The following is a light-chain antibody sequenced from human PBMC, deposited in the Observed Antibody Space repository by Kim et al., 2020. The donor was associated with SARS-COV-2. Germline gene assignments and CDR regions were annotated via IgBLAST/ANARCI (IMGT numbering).Light chain of an antibody. CDR3: QSYDSSLSGSGV. V-gene: IGLV1-40*01. J-gene: IGLJ1*01. CDR2: GNS. Sequence: VTISCTGSSSNIGAGYDVHWYQQLPGTAPKLLIYGNSNRPSGVPDRFSGSKSGTSASLAITGLQAEDEANYYCQSYDSSLSGSGVFGTGTKVTVL. CDR1: SSNIGAGYD.